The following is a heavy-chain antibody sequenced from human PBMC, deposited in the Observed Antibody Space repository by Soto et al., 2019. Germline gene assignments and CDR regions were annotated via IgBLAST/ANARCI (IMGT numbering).Heavy chain of an antibody. D-gene: IGHD3-3*01. J-gene: IGHJ6*03. CDR3: ARVGYYDFWSGSPYYMDV. V-gene: IGHV4-59*01. CDR2: IYYSGST. CDR1: GGSISSYY. Sequence: PSETLSLTCTVSGGSISSYYWSWIRQPPGKGLEWIGYIYYSGSTNYNPSLKSRVTISVDTSKNQFSLKLSSVTAADTAVYYCARVGYYDFWSGSPYYMDVWGKGTTVTVSS.